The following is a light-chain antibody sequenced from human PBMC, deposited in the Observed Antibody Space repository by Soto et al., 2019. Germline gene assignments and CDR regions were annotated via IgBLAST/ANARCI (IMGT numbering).Light chain of an antibody. CDR1: ESVSTN. V-gene: IGKV3-15*01. CDR2: GAS. Sequence: TPAGTRLSLTRWEEDRVAREASESVSTNVAWYQQKAGQAPRLLIYGASTRATGIPARCSGSGSGTEFSLTISSLQSEDCAVYYCQQYNHWRSISFAQGTRLEIK. CDR3: QQYNHWRSIS. J-gene: IGKJ5*01.